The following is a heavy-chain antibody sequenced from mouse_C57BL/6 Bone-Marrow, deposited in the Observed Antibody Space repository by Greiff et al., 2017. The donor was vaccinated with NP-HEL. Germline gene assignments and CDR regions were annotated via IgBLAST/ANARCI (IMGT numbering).Heavy chain of an antibody. V-gene: IGHV10-1*01. D-gene: IGHD1-2*01. CDR3: VRRTTAL. Sequence: EVKLQESGGGLVQPKGSLKLSCAASGFSFNTYAMNWVRQAPGKGLEWVARIRSKSNNYATYYADSVKDRFTISRDDSESMLYLQMNNLKTEDTAMYYCVRRTTALWGQGTLVTVSA. CDR2: IRSKSNNYAT. CDR1: GFSFNTYA. J-gene: IGHJ3*01.